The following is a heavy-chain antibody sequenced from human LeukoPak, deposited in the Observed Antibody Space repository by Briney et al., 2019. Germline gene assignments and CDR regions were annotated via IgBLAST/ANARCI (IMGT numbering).Heavy chain of an antibody. Sequence: GGSLRLSCAASGFTFSNYAMSWVRQAPGKGLEWVSSISGSGGSTYYADSVKGRFTISRDNSKNTLYLQMNSRRVEDTAVYYCATPAGGYSYGSFDYWGQGTLVTVSS. CDR3: ATPAGGYSYGSFDY. V-gene: IGHV3-23*01. CDR1: GFTFSNYA. CDR2: ISGSGGST. J-gene: IGHJ4*02. D-gene: IGHD5-18*01.